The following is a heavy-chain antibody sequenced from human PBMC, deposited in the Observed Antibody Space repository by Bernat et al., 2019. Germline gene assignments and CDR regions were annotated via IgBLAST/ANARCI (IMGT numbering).Heavy chain of an antibody. CDR2: ISYDGSNK. J-gene: IGHJ6*02. CDR1: GFTFSSYA. CDR3: ARDRESSPLTNYYYGMDV. V-gene: IGHV3-30-3*01. Sequence: QVQLVESGGGVVQPGRSLRLSCAASGFTFSSYAMHWVRQAPGKGLEWVAVISYDGSNKYYADSVKGRFTISRDNSKNTLYLQMNSLRAEDTAVYYCARDRESSPLTNYYYGMDVWGQGTTVTVSS. D-gene: IGHD6-6*01.